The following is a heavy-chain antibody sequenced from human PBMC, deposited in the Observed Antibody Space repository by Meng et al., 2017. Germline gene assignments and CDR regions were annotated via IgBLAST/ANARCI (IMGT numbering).Heavy chain of an antibody. CDR3: ARDPPYGSGSYYLGADY. CDR2: INPNSGGT. D-gene: IGHD3-10*01. Sequence: ASVKVSCKASGYTFTGYYMHWVRQAPGQGLEWMGWINPNSGGTNYAQKFQGRVTMTRDTSISTAYMELSRLRSDDTAVYYCARDPPYGSGSYYLGADYWGQGTLVTVSS. CDR1: GYTFTGYY. V-gene: IGHV1-2*02. J-gene: IGHJ4*02.